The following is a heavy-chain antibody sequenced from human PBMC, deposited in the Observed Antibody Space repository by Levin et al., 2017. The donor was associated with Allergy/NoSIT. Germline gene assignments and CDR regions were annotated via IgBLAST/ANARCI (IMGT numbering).Heavy chain of an antibody. CDR2: IYYSGST. V-gene: IGHV4-59*01. D-gene: IGHD4-17*01. CDR3: ARVPLYVSVVAVRAYWYFDL. J-gene: IGHJ2*01. Sequence: SQTLSLTCTVSGGSISSYYWSWIRQPPGKGLEWIGYIYYSGSTNYNPSLKSRVTISVDTSKNQFSLKLSSVTAADTAVYYCARVPLYVSVVAVRAYWYFDLWGRGTLVTVSS. CDR1: GGSISSYY.